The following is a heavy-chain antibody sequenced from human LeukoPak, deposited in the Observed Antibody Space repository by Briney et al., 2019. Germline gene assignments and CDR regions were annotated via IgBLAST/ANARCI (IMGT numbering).Heavy chain of an antibody. J-gene: IGHJ4*02. CDR2: NIPIFGTA. Sequence: SVKVSCKASVGTFSSYATSGVPEAPGQGREGRVGNIPIFGTANYTQKLQGIVTITTNESTSTAYMELSSLGSEDTAVSYCARVPEYSSSEVGYFDYWGQGPLVIVTS. D-gene: IGHD6-6*01. V-gene: IGHV1-69*05. CDR1: VGTFSSYA. CDR3: ARVPEYSSSEVGYFDY.